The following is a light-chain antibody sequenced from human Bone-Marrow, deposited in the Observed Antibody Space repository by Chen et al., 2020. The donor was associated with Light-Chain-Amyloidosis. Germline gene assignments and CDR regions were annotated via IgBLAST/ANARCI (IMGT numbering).Light chain of an antibody. CDR2: YDR. J-gene: IGLJ2*01. Sequence: SYVLTQPPSVSVAPGKTARITCGGNNIGTKYVHWYQQKPGQAPVLVISYDRDRPSGIPERFSGSNSGNTASLTISRVEAGDEADYYCQVWDSDSDHVVFGGGTKLTVL. CDR1: NIGTKY. V-gene: IGLV3-21*04. CDR3: QVWDSDSDHVV.